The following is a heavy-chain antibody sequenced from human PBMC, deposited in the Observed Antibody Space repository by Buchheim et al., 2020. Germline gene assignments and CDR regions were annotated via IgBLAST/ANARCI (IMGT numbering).Heavy chain of an antibody. CDR1: GFTFSSYA. D-gene: IGHD6-19*01. CDR2: ISYDGSNK. J-gene: IGHJ4*02. CDR3: ARDGGSGWYPLMY. Sequence: QVQLVESGGGVVQPGRSLRLSCAASGFTFSSYAMHWVRQAPGKGLEWVAVISYDGSNKYYADSVKGRFTISRDNSKNTLYLRMNSLRAEDTAVYYCARDGGSGWYPLMYWGQGTL. V-gene: IGHV3-30*04.